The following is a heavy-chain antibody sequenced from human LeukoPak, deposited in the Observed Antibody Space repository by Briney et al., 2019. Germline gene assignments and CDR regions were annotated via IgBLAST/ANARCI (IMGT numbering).Heavy chain of an antibody. J-gene: IGHJ4*02. D-gene: IGHD2-8*01. CDR1: GFTFSSYW. CDR2: INTDGSST. V-gene: IGHV3-74*01. Sequence: PGGSLRLSCEASGFTFSSYWMHWVRQAPGKGLVWVPHINTDGSSTNYADSVRGRFAVSRDNAKNTLNLQMNSLRVEGTAVYYCARDNGGVDYWGQGTLVTVSS. CDR3: ARDNGGVDY.